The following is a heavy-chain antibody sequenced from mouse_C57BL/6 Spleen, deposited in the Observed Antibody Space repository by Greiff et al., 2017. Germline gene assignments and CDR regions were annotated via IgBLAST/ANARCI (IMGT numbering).Heavy chain of an antibody. CDR2: INPNNGGT. CDR1: GYTFTDYY. V-gene: IGHV1-26*01. CDR3: ARRSLITTVRGYFDV. J-gene: IGHJ1*03. Sequence: EVQLQQSGPELVKPGASVKISCKASGYTFTDYYMNWVKQSHGKSLEWIGDINPNNGGTSYNQKFKGKATLTVDKSSSAAYMELRSLTSEDSAVYYCARRSLITTVRGYFDVWGTGTTVTVSS. D-gene: IGHD1-1*01.